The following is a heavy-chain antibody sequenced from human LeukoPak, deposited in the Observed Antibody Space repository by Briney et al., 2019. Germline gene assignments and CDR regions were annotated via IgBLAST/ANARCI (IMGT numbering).Heavy chain of an antibody. J-gene: IGHJ6*02. V-gene: IGHV3-23*01. Sequence: TGGSLRLSCAASGFIFSTYGMSWVRQAPGKGLEWVSAISGGGTSTYYADSVQGQFTISRDNSKNTLYLQMNSLRAEDTAVYYCAKGGPAVYYYGMDVWGQGTTVTVSS. CDR1: GFIFSTYG. CDR2: ISGGGTST. CDR3: AKGGPAVYYYGMDV.